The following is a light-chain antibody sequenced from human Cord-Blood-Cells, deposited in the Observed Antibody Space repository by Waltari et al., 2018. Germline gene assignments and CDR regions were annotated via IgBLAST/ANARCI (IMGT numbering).Light chain of an antibody. V-gene: IGKV3-15*01. CDR3: QQYNNWPPWT. CDR1: QSVSSN. CDR2: GAS. Sequence: EIVMTQSPATLSVSPGERATLSCRASQSVSSNLAWYQQKPGQAPRLLIYGASTRATGIPARFSGSGCGTQFTLTISSLQSEDFAVYDCQQYNNWPPWTFGQGTKVEIK. J-gene: IGKJ1*01.